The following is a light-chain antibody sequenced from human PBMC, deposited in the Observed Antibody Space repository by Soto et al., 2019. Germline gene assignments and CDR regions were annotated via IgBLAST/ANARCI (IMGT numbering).Light chain of an antibody. CDR3: QQRSNWPFT. J-gene: IGKJ3*01. CDR2: GAS. Sequence: EIVMTQSPATLSVSPGERATLSCRASQSVSSNLAWYQQKPGQAPRLLIYGASTRATGIPARFSGSGSGTEFTLTISSLQSEDFAVYFCQQRSNWPFTFGPGTKLDIK. V-gene: IGKV3-15*01. CDR1: QSVSSN.